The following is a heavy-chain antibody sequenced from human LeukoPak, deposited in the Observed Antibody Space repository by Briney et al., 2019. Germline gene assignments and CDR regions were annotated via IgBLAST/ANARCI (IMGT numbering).Heavy chain of an antibody. D-gene: IGHD4-17*01. CDR3: ARAGSFRLTTTL. CDR2: INHSGST. J-gene: IGHJ4*02. Sequence: SETLPLTCAVYGGSFSGYYWSWIRQPPGKGLERIGEINHSGSTSFNPSLKSRVTISLDTSTNRVSLKLSSVTAADTALYYCARAGSFRLTTTLWGQGTLVTVSS. V-gene: IGHV4-34*01. CDR1: GGSFSGYY.